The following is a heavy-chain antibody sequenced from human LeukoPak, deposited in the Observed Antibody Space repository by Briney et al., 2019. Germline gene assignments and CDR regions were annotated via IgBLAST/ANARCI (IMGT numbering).Heavy chain of an antibody. Sequence: SQTLSLTCTVSGGSVNSYDYYWSWIRPPPGRGLEWIAYIYRSGSTYYNPSLKSRVTMSVDTSKNQFSLKLSSVTAADTAVYYCARDRDYYGSGSYGYFDSWGPGTLVTVSS. CDR2: IYRSGST. V-gene: IGHV4-30-4*01. CDR1: GGSVNSYDYY. J-gene: IGHJ4*02. D-gene: IGHD3-10*01. CDR3: ARDRDYYGSGSYGYFDS.